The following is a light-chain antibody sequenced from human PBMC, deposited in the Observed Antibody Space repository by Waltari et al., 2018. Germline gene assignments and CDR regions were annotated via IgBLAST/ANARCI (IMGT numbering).Light chain of an antibody. CDR3: CSYAGSTTFYV. V-gene: IGLV2-23*02. Sequence: QSALTQPASVSGSPGQSIAISCTGTGSDVGNYNLVSWYQQHPDKAPKFMIFEVSKRPTGVLDRFSGSKSGNTASLTISGLQAEDEADYYCCSYAGSTTFYVFGTGTKVTVL. J-gene: IGLJ1*01. CDR1: GSDVGNYNL. CDR2: EVS.